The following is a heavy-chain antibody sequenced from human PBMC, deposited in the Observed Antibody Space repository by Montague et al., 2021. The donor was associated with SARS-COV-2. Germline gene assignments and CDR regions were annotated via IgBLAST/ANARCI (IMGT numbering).Heavy chain of an antibody. Sequence: SETLSLTCSVSGFSISSGYYWGWIRQTPGKGLEWIGSRYQNGATYYSPSLKRPVTILLDTSKNQFSLSLTSVTAADTAVYYCARSGVGIFDFSYFDSWSQGALVTVSS. D-gene: IGHD3-3*01. V-gene: IGHV4-38-2*02. CDR3: ARSGVGIFDFSYFDS. CDR2: RYQNGAT. CDR1: GFSISSGYY. J-gene: IGHJ4*02.